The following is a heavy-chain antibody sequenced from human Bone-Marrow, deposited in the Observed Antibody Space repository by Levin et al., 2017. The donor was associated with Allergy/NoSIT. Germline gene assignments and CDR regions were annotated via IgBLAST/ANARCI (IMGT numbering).Heavy chain of an antibody. CDR3: VHKPKIEAAARGNYFDP. Sequence: SGPTLVKPTQTLTLTCTFSGFSLTTAGVGVGWIRQPPGKALEWLALIYWDDDKRYRSSLKSRLTITKDTSKNQVVFTMTNMDPVDTATYFCVHKPKIEAAARGNYFDPWGQGTLVTVSS. D-gene: IGHD2-15*01. J-gene: IGHJ5*02. CDR2: IYWDDDK. CDR1: GFSLTTAGVG. V-gene: IGHV2-5*02.